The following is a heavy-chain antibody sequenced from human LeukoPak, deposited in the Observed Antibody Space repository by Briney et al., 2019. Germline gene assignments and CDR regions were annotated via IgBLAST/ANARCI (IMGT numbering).Heavy chain of an antibody. Sequence: LETLSLTCTVSGGSITSYYWSWIRQPAGKGLEWIGRVYTSGSTNYNPSLKSRVTMSADTSKNQFSLKLSSVTAADTAVYYCARGPSTRFDSWGQGTLVTVSS. J-gene: IGHJ4*02. D-gene: IGHD2-2*01. V-gene: IGHV4-4*07. CDR1: GGSITSYY. CDR3: ARGPSTRFDS. CDR2: VYTSGST.